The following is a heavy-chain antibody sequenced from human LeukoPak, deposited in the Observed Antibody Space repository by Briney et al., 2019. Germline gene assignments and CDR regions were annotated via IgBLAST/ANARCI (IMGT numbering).Heavy chain of an antibody. CDR1: GDSISNYS. V-gene: IGHV4-4*07. CDR2: IYAGESA. D-gene: IGHD5-18*01. Sequence: SETLPLTCTVSGDSISNYSWSWIRQPAGKGLEWIGRIYAGESAKYNPSLETRVTMSVDTSTNQLSLKLSSVTAADTAVYYCAREGYSYGYYFDYWGQGTLVTVSS. CDR3: AREGYSYGYYFDY. J-gene: IGHJ4*02.